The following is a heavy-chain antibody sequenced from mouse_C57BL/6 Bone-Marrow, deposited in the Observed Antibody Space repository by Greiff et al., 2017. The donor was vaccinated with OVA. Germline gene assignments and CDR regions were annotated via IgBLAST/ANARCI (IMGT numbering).Heavy chain of an antibody. CDR2: ISSGGDYI. D-gene: IGHD2-4*01. V-gene: IGHV5-9-1*02. CDR3: TRAPSYDYDDGYYAMDY. J-gene: IGHJ4*01. CDR1: GFTFSSYA. Sequence: EVKVVESGEGLVKPGGSLKLSCAASGFTFSSYAMSWVRQTPEKRLEWVAYISSGGDYIYYADTVKGRFTISRDNARNTLYLQMSSLKSEDTAMYYCTRAPSYDYDDGYYAMDYWGQGTSVTVSS.